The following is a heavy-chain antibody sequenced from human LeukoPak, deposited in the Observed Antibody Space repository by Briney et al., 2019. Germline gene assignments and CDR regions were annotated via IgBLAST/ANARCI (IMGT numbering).Heavy chain of an antibody. J-gene: IGHJ6*04. Sequence: GASVKVSCTASGYTFTSYYMHWVRQAPGQGLEWMGIINPSGGSTSYAQKFQGRVTMTRDTSTSTVYMELSSLRSEDTAVYYCARDHTKGPMADVWGKGTTVTVSS. D-gene: IGHD3-10*01. CDR3: ARDHTKGPMADV. CDR1: GYTFTSYY. V-gene: IGHV1-46*03. CDR2: INPSGGST.